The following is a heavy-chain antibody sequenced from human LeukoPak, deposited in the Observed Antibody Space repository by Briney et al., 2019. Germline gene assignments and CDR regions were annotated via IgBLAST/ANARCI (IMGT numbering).Heavy chain of an antibody. D-gene: IGHD3-22*01. CDR3: ARSSGYYSSLFYMHV. CDR1: GYTFTSYY. J-gene: IGHJ6*03. Sequence: ASVKVSCKASGYTFTSYYMHWARQAPGQGLEWVGIINPSGDPTTYAQKFQGRVTMTSDMSTSTVYMELSSLRSEDTAVYYCARSSGYYSSLFYMHVWGKGTTVTVSS. V-gene: IGHV1-46*01. CDR2: INPSGDPT.